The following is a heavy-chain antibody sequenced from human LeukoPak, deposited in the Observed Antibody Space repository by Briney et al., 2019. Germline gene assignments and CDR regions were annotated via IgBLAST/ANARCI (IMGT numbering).Heavy chain of an antibody. CDR1: GGSISSSSYY. V-gene: IGHV4-39*07. D-gene: IGHD6-6*01. CDR2: IYYSGST. Sequence: SETLSLTCTVSGGSISSSSYYWGWLRQPPGKGLEWIGSIYYSGSTYYNPSLKSRVTISVDTSKNQFSLKLSSVTAADTAVYYCARDQGAARLDYWGQGTLVTVSS. CDR3: ARDQGAARLDY. J-gene: IGHJ4*02.